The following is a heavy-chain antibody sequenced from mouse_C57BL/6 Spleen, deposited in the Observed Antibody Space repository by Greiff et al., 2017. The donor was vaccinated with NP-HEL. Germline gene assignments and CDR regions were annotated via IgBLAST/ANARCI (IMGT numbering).Heavy chain of an antibody. CDR3: ARQAQGYFDY. CDR1: GFTFSSYT. Sequence: VQLKESGGGLVKPGGSLKLSCAASGFTFSSYTMSWVRQTPEKRLEWVATISGGGGNTYYPDSVKGRFTISRDNAKNTLYLQMSSLRSEDTALYYCARQAQGYFDYWGQGTTLTVSS. CDR2: ISGGGGNT. V-gene: IGHV5-9*01. J-gene: IGHJ2*01.